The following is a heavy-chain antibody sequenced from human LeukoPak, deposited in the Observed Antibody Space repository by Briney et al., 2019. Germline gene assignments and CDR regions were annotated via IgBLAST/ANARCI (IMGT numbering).Heavy chain of an antibody. D-gene: IGHD2-15*01. CDR1: GGTFSSYT. Sequence: ASVKVSCKASGGTFSSYTISWVRRAPGQGLEWMGGIIPLFGTPDYAQKFQDRLTITADKSTSTAYMELSSLRSEDTAVYYCASATLRCSGGSCYEMDVWGKGTTVTVSS. V-gene: IGHV1-69*06. CDR3: ASATLRCSGGSCYEMDV. CDR2: IIPLFGTP. J-gene: IGHJ6*04.